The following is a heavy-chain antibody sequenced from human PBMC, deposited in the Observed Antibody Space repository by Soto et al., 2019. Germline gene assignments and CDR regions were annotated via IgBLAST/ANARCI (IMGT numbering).Heavy chain of an antibody. CDR3: ARVGFGSTGWGGDFDY. D-gene: IGHD6-19*01. Sequence: VQLVESGGGLVQPGGSLGLSCAASGFTFSNYNMNWVRQAPGKGLEWLSYISISITNYYADSVKGRFTISRDNAKHSLYLQMNSLRDEDTAVYYCARVGFGSTGWGGDFDYWGQGTLVTVSS. CDR2: ISISITN. V-gene: IGHV3-48*02. CDR1: GFTFSNYN. J-gene: IGHJ4*02.